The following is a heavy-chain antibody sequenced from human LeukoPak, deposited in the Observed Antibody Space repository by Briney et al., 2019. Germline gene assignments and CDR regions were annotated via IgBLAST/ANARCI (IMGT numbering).Heavy chain of an antibody. V-gene: IGHV3-48*01. CDR1: GFTFSSYT. CDR2: IGTSSTTI. J-gene: IGHJ4*02. D-gene: IGHD1-26*01. CDR3: AKANGYSGSLDY. Sequence: GGSLRLSCAASGFTFSSYTMNWVRQPPGKGLEWVSNIGTSSTTIYYADSVKGRFTISRDNAKNSLYLQMNSLRAEDMALYYCAKANGYSGSLDYWGQGTLVTVSS.